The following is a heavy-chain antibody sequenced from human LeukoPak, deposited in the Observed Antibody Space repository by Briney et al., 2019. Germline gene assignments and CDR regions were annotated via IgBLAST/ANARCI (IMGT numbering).Heavy chain of an antibody. CDR3: ARGGLRYFDWLLFEFDY. V-gene: IGHV1-46*01. CDR2: INPSGGST. CDR1: GGTFSSYT. J-gene: IGHJ4*02. D-gene: IGHD3-9*01. Sequence: ASVKVSCKASGGTFSSYTISWVRQAPGQGLEWMGIINPSGGSTSYAQKFQGRVTMTRDTSTSTVYMELSSLRSEDTAVYYCARGGLRYFDWLLFEFDYRGQGTLVTVSS.